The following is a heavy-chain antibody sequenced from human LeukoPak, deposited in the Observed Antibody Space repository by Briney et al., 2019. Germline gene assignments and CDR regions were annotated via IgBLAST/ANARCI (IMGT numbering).Heavy chain of an antibody. CDR2: VSTDQKNK. Sequence: GGSLRLSCAASGVTLSNDAMHWVCQAPPPGLELVTVVSTDQKNKKTADSVKGRFAISRDNYKNKLHLPMNSLRAEDTAVYYCAKDQKWGPADYYFDPWGQGTLVTVSS. D-gene: IGHD2-2*01. CDR1: GVTLSNDA. J-gene: IGHJ5*02. CDR3: AKDQKWGPADYYFDP. V-gene: IGHV3-30*18.